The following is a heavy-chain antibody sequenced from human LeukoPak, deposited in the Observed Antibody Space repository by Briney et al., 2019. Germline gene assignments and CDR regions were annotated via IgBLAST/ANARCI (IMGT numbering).Heavy chain of an antibody. V-gene: IGHV4-59*01. Sequence: PSETLSLTCTVSGDSSSTSYWSWIRQSPGKGLEWIGYIDDSGSTNYNPSLKSRVTISRDTSKKRFSLRLSSVTAADTAMYYCARGWETPFLLGSAFDIWGQGTVVTVSS. J-gene: IGHJ3*02. CDR1: GDSSSTSY. CDR3: ARGWETPFLLGSAFDI. D-gene: IGHD1-26*01. CDR2: IDDSGST.